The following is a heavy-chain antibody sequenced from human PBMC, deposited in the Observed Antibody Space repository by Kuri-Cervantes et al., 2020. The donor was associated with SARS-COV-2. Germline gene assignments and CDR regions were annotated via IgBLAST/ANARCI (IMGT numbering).Heavy chain of an antibody. V-gene: IGHV1-8*01. CDR3: ARYLDWERGIDS. CDR2: VKTNSGNT. D-gene: IGHD3/OR15-3a*01. J-gene: IGHJ4*02. Sequence: ASVKVSCKAPETTFPNYDINWVRQATGQGLEWMGMVKTNSGNTLYAQFFQGRVTMTRDTSTSTVYMELSSLRSEDTAVYYCARYLDWERGIDSWGQGTLVTVSS. CDR1: ETTFPNYD.